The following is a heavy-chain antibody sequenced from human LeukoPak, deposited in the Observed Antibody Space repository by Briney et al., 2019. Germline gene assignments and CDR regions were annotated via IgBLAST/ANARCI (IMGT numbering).Heavy chain of an antibody. Sequence: GALVKVSCKASGGTFSNYAISWVRQAPGQGLEWMGGIIPIFGTTIYARNFQDRVTITADESTGTTYMDLSSLRSEDTAVYYCARDAYYYGDVEFSYYTYYMDVWGKGTPVTVSS. CDR3: ARDAYYYGDVEFSYYTYYMDV. J-gene: IGHJ6*03. V-gene: IGHV1-69*13. CDR2: IIPIFGTT. CDR1: GGTFSNYA. D-gene: IGHD3-16*01.